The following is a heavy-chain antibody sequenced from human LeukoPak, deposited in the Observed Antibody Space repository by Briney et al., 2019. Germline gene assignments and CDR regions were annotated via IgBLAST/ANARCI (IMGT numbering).Heavy chain of an antibody. CDR2: IYSGGRI. D-gene: IGHD1-26*01. CDR1: GVTVSSNY. V-gene: IGHV3-66*01. J-gene: IGHJ6*02. CDR3: ARAAGSALYYNYGMDV. Sequence: GGSLRLSCAASGVTVSSNYMSWVRQAPGKGLEWVSVIYSGGRIDYADSVKGRFTISSDNSKNTLYLQMNSLRAEDTAVYYCARAAGSALYYNYGMDVWGQGTTVTVSS.